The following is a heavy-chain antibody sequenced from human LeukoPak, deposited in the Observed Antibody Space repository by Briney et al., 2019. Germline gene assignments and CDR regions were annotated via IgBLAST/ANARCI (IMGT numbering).Heavy chain of an antibody. J-gene: IGHJ4*02. D-gene: IGHD2-2*01. CDR2: ISGSGGST. V-gene: IGHV3-23*01. Sequence: QPGGSLRLSCAASGFTFSSYAMSWVRQAPGKGLEWVSAISGSGGSTYYADSVKGRFTISRDNSKNTLYLQMNSLRAEDTAVYYCAKLYDIVVVPAATYFDYWGQGTLVTVSS. CDR1: GFTFSSYA. CDR3: AKLYDIVVVPAATYFDY.